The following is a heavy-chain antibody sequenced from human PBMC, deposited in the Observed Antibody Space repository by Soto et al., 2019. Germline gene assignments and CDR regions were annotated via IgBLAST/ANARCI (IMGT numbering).Heavy chain of an antibody. V-gene: IGHV1-69*13. D-gene: IGHD3-10*01. J-gene: IGHJ5*02. Sequence: SVKVSCKASGGTFSSYAISWVRQAPGQGLEWMGGIIPIFGTANYAQKFQGRVTITADESTSTAYMELSSLRSEDTAVYYCARSEPYYFWFEPWGQGTLVTVSS. CDR2: IIPIFGTA. CDR1: GGTFSSYA. CDR3: ARSEPYYFWFEP.